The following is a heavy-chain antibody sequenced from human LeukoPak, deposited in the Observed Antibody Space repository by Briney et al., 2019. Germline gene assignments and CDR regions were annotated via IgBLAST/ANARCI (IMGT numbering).Heavy chain of an antibody. Sequence: GGSLRLSCAASGFTFSSYWMHWVRQAPGKGLVWVSRINSDGSFTSYADSVKGRFTISRDNAKNTLSLQMNSLRAEDTAVYYCARVDTAMGRDYYYYYMDVWGKGTTVTISS. V-gene: IGHV3-74*01. D-gene: IGHD5-18*01. J-gene: IGHJ6*03. CDR2: INSDGSFT. CDR3: ARVDTAMGRDYYYYYMDV. CDR1: GFTFSSYW.